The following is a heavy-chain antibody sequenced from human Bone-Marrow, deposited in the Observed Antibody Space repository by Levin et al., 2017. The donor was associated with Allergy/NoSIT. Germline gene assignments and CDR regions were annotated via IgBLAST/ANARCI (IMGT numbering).Heavy chain of an antibody. D-gene: IGHD1-26*01. V-gene: IGHV4-61*01. CDR2: IYYSGVT. CDR3: ARSGWERTRKAFDI. CDR1: GGSVSSGSYY. J-gene: IGHJ3*02. Sequence: SSETLSLTCTVSGGSVSSGSYYWSWIRQSPGKGLEWIGYIYYSGVTNYNPSLKSRVTISADTSKNQFSLRLSSVTAADTAVYYCARSGWERTRKAFDIWGQGTMVTVSS.